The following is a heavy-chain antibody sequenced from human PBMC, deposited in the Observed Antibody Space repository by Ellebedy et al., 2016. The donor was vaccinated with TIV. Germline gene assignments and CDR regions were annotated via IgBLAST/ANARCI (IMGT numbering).Heavy chain of an antibody. Sequence: MPSETLPLTCTVSGGSISSYYWNWIRQPPGKGLEWTGYISYSGSTNYNPSLKSRVTISVDRSKNQFSLKLNSVTASDTAVYFCARVDGSGWYYFPSWGQGTLVTVSS. CDR1: GGSISSYY. V-gene: IGHV4-59*01. D-gene: IGHD6-19*01. CDR2: ISYSGST. J-gene: IGHJ4*02. CDR3: ARVDGSGWYYFPS.